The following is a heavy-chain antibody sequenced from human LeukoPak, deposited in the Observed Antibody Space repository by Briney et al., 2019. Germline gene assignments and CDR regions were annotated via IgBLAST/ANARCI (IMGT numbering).Heavy chain of an antibody. V-gene: IGHV4-34*01. D-gene: IGHD3-10*01. Sequence: SETLSLTCAVYGGSFSGYYWSWIRQPPGKGLEWIGEINHSGSTNYNPSLKSRVTISVDTSKNQFSLKLSSVTAADTAVYYCARMMVRGVTVDYWGQGTLVTVSS. CDR3: ARMMVRGVTVDY. J-gene: IGHJ4*02. CDR2: INHSGST. CDR1: GGSFSGYY.